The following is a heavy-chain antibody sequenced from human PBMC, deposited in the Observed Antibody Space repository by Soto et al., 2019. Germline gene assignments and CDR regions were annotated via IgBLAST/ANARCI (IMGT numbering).Heavy chain of an antibody. J-gene: IGHJ4*02. CDR1: GFSFSSYW. CDR3: ARLQAAAGDNDLTFDY. V-gene: IGHV5-10-1*01. CDR2: IGSSDSYT. Sequence: GGSLKISCKGSGFSFSSYWISWVRQVPGKGLEWMGRIGSSDSYTYYAESFKGHFTISGDKSISTAYLQWSSLKAEDTAMYYCARLQAAAGDNDLTFDYWGQGTLVTVSS. D-gene: IGHD6-13*01.